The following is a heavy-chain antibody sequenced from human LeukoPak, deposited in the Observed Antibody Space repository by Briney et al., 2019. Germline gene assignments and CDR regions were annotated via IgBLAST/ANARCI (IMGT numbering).Heavy chain of an antibody. J-gene: IGHJ5*02. CDR1: GYSFTSYY. V-gene: IGHV1-46*01. CDR3: ARESDSGYSSSFNWFDP. CDR2: INPSGGST. D-gene: IGHD6-19*01. Sequence: ASVKVSCKASGYSFTSYYMHWVRQAPGQGLEWMGIINPSGGSTSYAQKFQGRVTMTRDTSTRTVYVELSSLRSEDTAVYYCARESDSGYSSSFNWFDPWGQGTQVTVSS.